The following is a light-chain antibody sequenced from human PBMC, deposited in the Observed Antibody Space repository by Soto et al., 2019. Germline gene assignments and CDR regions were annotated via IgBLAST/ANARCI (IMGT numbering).Light chain of an antibody. CDR2: EVS. Sequence: QSALTEPASVSGSPGQSITISCTGTSSDVGGYNYVSWYQQHPGKAPKLMIYEVSNRPSGVSNRFSGSKSGNTASLSISGLPAEDEDDYYCSSYTSSSTLDVFGTGTKLTVL. CDR1: SSDVGGYNY. V-gene: IGLV2-14*01. CDR3: SSYTSSSTLDV. J-gene: IGLJ1*01.